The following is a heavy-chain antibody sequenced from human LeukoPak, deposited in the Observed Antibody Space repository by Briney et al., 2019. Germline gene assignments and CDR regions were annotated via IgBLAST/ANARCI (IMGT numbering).Heavy chain of an antibody. CDR1: GFTFMSYE. J-gene: IGHJ6*02. D-gene: IGHD3-10*01. Sequence: GGSLRLSCEASGFTFMSYEMNWVRQLPGKGLEWVSYIDTSGDTKYYADSVRGRFTISRGNAKNLLYLQMNNLRAEDTAVYYCARERSYYDRFYYYYYGMDVWGQGTTVTVSS. CDR2: IDTSGDTK. CDR3: ARERSYYDRFYYYYYGMDV. V-gene: IGHV3-48*03.